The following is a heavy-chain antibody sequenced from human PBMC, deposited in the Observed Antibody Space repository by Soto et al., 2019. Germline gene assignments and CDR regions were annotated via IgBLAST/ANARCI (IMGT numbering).Heavy chain of an antibody. V-gene: IGHV3-23*01. Sequence: GGSLSLSCAASGFTFSSYAMSWVRQAPGKGLEWVSAISGSGGSTFYADSVKGRFTISRDNAKKSLYLQMNSLRAEDTALYYCARDNSYYYDSSGYYFDYWGQGTLVTVSS. CDR2: ISGSGGST. CDR3: ARDNSYYYDSSGYYFDY. CDR1: GFTFSSYA. J-gene: IGHJ4*02. D-gene: IGHD3-22*01.